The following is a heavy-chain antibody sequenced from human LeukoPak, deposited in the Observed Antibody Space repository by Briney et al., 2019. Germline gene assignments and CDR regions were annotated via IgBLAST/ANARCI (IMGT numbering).Heavy chain of an antibody. J-gene: IGHJ4*02. CDR1: GFTFSNYG. D-gene: IGHD3-10*01. V-gene: IGHV3-30*02. CDR2: IRYDGNNK. CDR3: AKDPHYFGSGSYYYYFDY. Sequence: GGSLRLFCAASGFTFSNYGMHWVRQAPGKGLEWVAFIRYDGNNKYYANSVKGRFTISRDNSKITLYLQMNSLRDEDTAVYYCAKDPHYFGSGSYYYYFDYWGQGTLVTVSS.